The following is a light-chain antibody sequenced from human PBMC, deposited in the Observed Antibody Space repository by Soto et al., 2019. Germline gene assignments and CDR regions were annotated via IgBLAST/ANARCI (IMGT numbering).Light chain of an antibody. Sequence: QSALTQPASVSGSPGQTITISCSGTSSDVGGYNYVSWYQQHPGKAPKLMIFDVSNRPSGVSNRFSGSKSGNTASLTISGLQAEDAADYYCNSYTTGATYVFGDGTKLTVL. CDR2: DVS. J-gene: IGLJ1*01. V-gene: IGLV2-14*03. CDR3: NSYTTGATYV. CDR1: SSDVGGYNY.